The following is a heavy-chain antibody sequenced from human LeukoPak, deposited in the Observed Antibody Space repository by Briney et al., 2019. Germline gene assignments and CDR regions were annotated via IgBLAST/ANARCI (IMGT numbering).Heavy chain of an antibody. J-gene: IGHJ4*02. D-gene: IGHD6-19*01. CDR1: GFTFSNHW. Sequence: GASLRLSCAASGFTFSNHWMHWVRQAPGQGLEWFSRISGYGSSTNYADSVKGRFTISTDNAKNTLYLPMNSLRAEDTAVYYCARRVRSTGWYIFDFWGQGTLVTVSS. CDR2: ISGYGSST. CDR3: ARRVRSTGWYIFDF. V-gene: IGHV3-74*01.